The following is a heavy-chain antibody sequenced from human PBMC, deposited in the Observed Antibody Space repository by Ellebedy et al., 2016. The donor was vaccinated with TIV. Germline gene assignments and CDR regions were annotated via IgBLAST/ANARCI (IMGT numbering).Heavy chain of an antibody. CDR3: AKDRGGVYHDHLNIDY. Sequence: GESLKISCAASGFTFSTYAMIWVRQAPGKGLEWVSIISASGDGTYFADSVKGRFNISRDNSKNTLHLQMYSLRADDTAIYYCAKDRGGVYHDHLNIDYWGQGTLVTVSS. CDR1: GFTFSTYA. CDR2: ISASGDGT. J-gene: IGHJ4*02. V-gene: IGHV3-23*01. D-gene: IGHD1/OR15-1a*01.